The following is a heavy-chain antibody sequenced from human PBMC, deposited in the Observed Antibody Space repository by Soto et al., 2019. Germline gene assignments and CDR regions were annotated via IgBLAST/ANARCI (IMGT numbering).Heavy chain of an antibody. J-gene: IGHJ6*02. V-gene: IGHV1-18*01. Sequence: QVQLVQSGAEVKKPGASVKVSCKASGYSFITYGISWVRQAPGQGLEWMGWISTYNGNTKYAQKLQGRVTMTTDTSTTTGYMELRSLRADDTAVYYCARDRPTSSIRARDYYYAMDVWGQGTTVTGSS. CDR2: ISTYNGNT. CDR1: GYSFITYG. CDR3: ARDRPTSSIRARDYYYAMDV. D-gene: IGHD6-6*01.